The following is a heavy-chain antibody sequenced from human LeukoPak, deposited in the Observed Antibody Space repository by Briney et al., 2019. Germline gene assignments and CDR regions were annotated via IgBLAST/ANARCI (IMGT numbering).Heavy chain of an antibody. CDR1: GYSFTSYW. CDR3: ARRGYYDSSGYYPAPDFDY. CDR2: IYPGDSDT. Sequence: GESLKISCKGSGYSFTSYWIGWVRQMPGKGLEWMGIIYPGDSDTRYSPSFQGQVTISADKSISTAYPQWSSLKASDTAMYYCARRGYYDSSGYYPAPDFDYWGQGTLVTVSS. D-gene: IGHD3-22*01. J-gene: IGHJ4*02. V-gene: IGHV5-51*01.